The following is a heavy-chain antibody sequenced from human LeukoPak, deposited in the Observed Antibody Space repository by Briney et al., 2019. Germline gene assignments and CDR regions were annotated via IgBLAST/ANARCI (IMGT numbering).Heavy chain of an antibody. Sequence: SETLSLTCSVSGGSISGYYWTWIRQPAGKGLEWIGRVYTSGSTHYNPSLKTRLTMSVDTSKNQFSLKLSSVTAADTAVYYCARLITGTTTAFDIWGQGTMGTVSS. CDR2: VYTSGST. V-gene: IGHV4-4*07. J-gene: IGHJ3*02. D-gene: IGHD1-7*01. CDR3: ARLITGTTTAFDI. CDR1: GGSISGYY.